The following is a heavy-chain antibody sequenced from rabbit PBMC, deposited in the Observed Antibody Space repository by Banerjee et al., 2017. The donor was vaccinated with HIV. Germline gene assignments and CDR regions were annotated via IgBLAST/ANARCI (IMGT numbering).Heavy chain of an antibody. D-gene: IGHD4-1*01. CDR3: ARDLAGVIGWNFNL. CDR2: IWSGGST. CDR1: GFDISSYH. V-gene: IGHV1S37*01. J-gene: IGHJ4*01. Sequence: QQQLEESGGGLVQPEGSLTLTCTASGFDISSYHMTWVRQAPGKGLEWIGYIWSGGSTYYASWVNGRFSISRTSTTVDLQMNSLTAADTATYFCARDLAGVIGWNFNLWGPGTLVTVS.